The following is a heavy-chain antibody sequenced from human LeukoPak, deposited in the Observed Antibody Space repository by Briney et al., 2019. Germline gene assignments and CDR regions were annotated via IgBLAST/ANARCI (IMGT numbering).Heavy chain of an antibody. D-gene: IGHD3-3*01. V-gene: IGHV3-66*01. CDR1: GFTFSSYA. J-gene: IGHJ4*02. CDR2: IYSGGST. Sequence: PGGSLRLSCAASGFTFSSYAMSWVRQAPGKGLEWVSVIYSGGSTYYADSVKGRFTISRDNSKNTLYLQMNSLRAEDTAVYYCARDTRTIFGVVIAYFDYWGQGTLVTVSS. CDR3: ARDTRTIFGVVIAYFDY.